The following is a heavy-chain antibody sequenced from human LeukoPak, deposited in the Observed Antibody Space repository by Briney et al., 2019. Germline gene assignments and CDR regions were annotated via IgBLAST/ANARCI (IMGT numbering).Heavy chain of an antibody. CDR2: ISSSSNYA. D-gene: IGHD6-13*01. Sequence: PGGSLRLSCVASGFAFSDYYMSWMRQAPGKWLEWVSYISSSSNYANYADSVKGRFTISRDNAKNSLYLQMNSLRAEDTAVYYCARIIIAAAGNGPLDYWGQGTLVTVSS. CDR3: ARIIIAAAGNGPLDY. J-gene: IGHJ4*02. V-gene: IGHV3-11*06. CDR1: GFAFSDYY.